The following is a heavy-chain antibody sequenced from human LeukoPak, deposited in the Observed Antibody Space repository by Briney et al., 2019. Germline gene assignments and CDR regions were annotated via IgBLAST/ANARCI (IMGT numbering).Heavy chain of an antibody. CDR1: GVSISSYY. CDR3: ASSLIVYGMDV. Sequence: PSETLSLTCTVSGVSISSYYWSWLRQPPGKGLEWIGYIYYSGSTNYNPSLKSRVTISVDTSKNQFSLKLSSVTAADTAVYYCASSLIVYGMDVWGQGTTVTVSS. J-gene: IGHJ6*02. CDR2: IYYSGST. D-gene: IGHD2-21*01. V-gene: IGHV4-59*01.